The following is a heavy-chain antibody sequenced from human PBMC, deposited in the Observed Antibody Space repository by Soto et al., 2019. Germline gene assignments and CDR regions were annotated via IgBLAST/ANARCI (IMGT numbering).Heavy chain of an antibody. Sequence: QVQLVQSGTEVKKPGSSVKVSCKASGDTFSFHTINWVRQAPGLGLEWVGRINPIVSMSNYAQKFQGRVSITADKSTSTAYMELRSLRSDDTAMYFCAASYGSGYRAFDYWGQGALVIFSS. J-gene: IGHJ4*02. CDR3: AASYGSGYRAFDY. CDR1: GDTFSFHT. D-gene: IGHD3-10*01. CDR2: INPIVSMS. V-gene: IGHV1-69*02.